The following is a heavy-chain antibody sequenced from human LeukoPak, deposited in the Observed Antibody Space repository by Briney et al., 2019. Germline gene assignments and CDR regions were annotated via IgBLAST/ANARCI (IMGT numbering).Heavy chain of an antibody. CDR2: TYYNGRA. CDR3: VRAKGDY. CDR1: GGSITSSY. Sequence: SETLSLTCSVSGGSITSSYWTWIRQPPGKGLEWIAYTYYNGRANYNPSPKSRVTISVDTSKNQFSLKLSSVTAADTAVYYCVRAKGDYWGPGTLVTVSS. J-gene: IGHJ4*02. V-gene: IGHV4-59*01.